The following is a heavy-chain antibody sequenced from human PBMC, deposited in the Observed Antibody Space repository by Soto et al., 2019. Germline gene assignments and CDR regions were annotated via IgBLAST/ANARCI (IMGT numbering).Heavy chain of an antibody. CDR3: ARQASYWHGGGGWFDP. Sequence: EVHLVESGGGLVQPGGSLRLSCAASGFTFSAYDMHWVRQATGKGLEWVSAIGTQHDTYYPDSVKGRFTISRENAKNTLYLKMKSLRGGDTAVYYCARQASYWHGGGGWFDPWGQGTLVTVSS. D-gene: IGHD2-8*02. J-gene: IGHJ5*02. V-gene: IGHV3-13*01. CDR2: IGTQHDT. CDR1: GFTFSAYD.